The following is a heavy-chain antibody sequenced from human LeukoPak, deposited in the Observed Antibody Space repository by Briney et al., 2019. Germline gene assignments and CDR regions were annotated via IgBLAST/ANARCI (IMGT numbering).Heavy chain of an antibody. D-gene: IGHD2-8*01. J-gene: IGHJ4*02. CDR3: AKAFGTNGYFQLPIDF. V-gene: IGHV3-9*01. CDR1: GFTFDDYA. CDR2: ISWNSGSI. Sequence: EPAGSLRLSCAASGFTFDDYAMHWVRQAPGKGLDWVSGISWNSGSIGYANSVKGRFSISRDNSKNTLYLLLNSLRVEDTALYYCAKAFGTNGYFQLPIDFWGQGTLVTVSS.